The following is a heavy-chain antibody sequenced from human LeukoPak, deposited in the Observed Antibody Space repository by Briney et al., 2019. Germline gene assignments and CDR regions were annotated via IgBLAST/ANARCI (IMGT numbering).Heavy chain of an antibody. V-gene: IGHV3-23*01. CDR2: ISGSGGST. J-gene: IGHJ4*02. D-gene: IGHD6-13*01. CDR1: GFTFSSYA. Sequence: AGGSLRLSCAASGFTFSSYAMRWVRQAPGKGLEWVSAISGSGGSTYYADSVKGRFTISRDNSKNTLYLQMNSLRAEDTAVYYCAKVREQQLDFYFDCWGQGTLVTVSS. CDR3: AKVREQQLDFYFDC.